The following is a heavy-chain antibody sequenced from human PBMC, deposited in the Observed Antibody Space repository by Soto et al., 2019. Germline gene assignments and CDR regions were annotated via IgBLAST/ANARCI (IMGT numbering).Heavy chain of an antibody. CDR2: IYYSGST. D-gene: IGHD2-21*02. CDR3: ARESLCGGNSAGAFDI. Sequence: QVQLQESGPGLVKPSETLSLTCTVSGGSISSYYWSWIRQPPGKGLEWIGYIYYSGSTNYNPSLKSRVTISVDTSKNQFSRKLSSVTAADTAVYYCARESLCGGNSAGAFDIWGQGTMVTVSS. J-gene: IGHJ3*02. CDR1: GGSISSYY. V-gene: IGHV4-59*01.